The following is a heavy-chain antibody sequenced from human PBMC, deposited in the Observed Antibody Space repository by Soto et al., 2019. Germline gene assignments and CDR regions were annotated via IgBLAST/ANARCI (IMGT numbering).Heavy chain of an antibody. CDR1: DFSGTRGCY. V-gene: IGHV4-38-2*02. CDR3: VRVVYYGSGIYYHYFDS. J-gene: IGHJ4*02. Sequence: SETLSLTCTVSDFSGTRGCYWGWIRQRPGKGLEWLGPIYHAGSTYYNPSLKSRLSLSVDTSKNQFSMKLTSATAADTAVYYCVRVVYYGSGIYYHYFDSWGGGTQVAVAS. D-gene: IGHD3-10*01. CDR2: IYHAGST.